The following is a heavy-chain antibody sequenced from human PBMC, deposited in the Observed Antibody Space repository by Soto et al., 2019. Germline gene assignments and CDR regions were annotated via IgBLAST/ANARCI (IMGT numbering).Heavy chain of an antibody. CDR2: IVVGTENT. D-gene: IGHD3-10*01. CDR1: GFTFSNSA. Sequence: SVKVSCKASGFTFSNSAVQWVRQARGQRLEWIGWIVVGTENTNYAQKFQDRVTITRDMSTSTAYMEVSTLTSEYTALYYCSSTQDSKSGSCFYGLDVWGKVNTVTFGS. CDR3: SSTQDSKSGSCFYGLDV. V-gene: IGHV1-58*01. J-gene: IGHJ6*04.